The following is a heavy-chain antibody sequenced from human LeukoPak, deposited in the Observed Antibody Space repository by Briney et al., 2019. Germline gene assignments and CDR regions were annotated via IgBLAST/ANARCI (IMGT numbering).Heavy chain of an antibody. CDR3: ARVPCTGGSCSRTFDY. V-gene: IGHV5-51*01. D-gene: IGHD2-8*02. CDR1: GYSFSTYW. CDR2: INAADSDT. Sequence: GESLKISCKGSGYSFSTYWIGWVRRMPGKGLEWMGLINAADSDTRYSPSFQGQVLISVDKSISTAYLQWGNLKATDTAFYYCARVPCTGGSCSRTFDYWGQGTLVTVYS. J-gene: IGHJ4*02.